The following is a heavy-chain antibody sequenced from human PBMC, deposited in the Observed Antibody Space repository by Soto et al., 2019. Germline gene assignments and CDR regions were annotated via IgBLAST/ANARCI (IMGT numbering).Heavy chain of an antibody. J-gene: IGHJ4*02. CDR2: ISGSASST. V-gene: IGHV3-23*01. D-gene: IGHD1-7*01. CDR1: GFIFSSYA. CDR3: AKDKMYNWNYFFEY. Sequence: HPGGSLRLSCAASGFIFSSYAISWVRQAPGKGPEWVSGISGSASSTNYADSVKGRFTISRDNSKNMVYLQMNSLRDEDTAVYYCAKDKMYNWNYFFEYWGQGTLVTAPQ.